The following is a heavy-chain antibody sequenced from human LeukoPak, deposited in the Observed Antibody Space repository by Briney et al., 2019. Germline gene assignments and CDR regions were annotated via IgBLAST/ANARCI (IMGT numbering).Heavy chain of an antibody. J-gene: IGHJ4*02. Sequence: GGSLRLSCAASGLTFSSYGMHWVRQAPGKGLEWVALIWYDGSNKYYADSVKGRLTISRDNSKNTLYLQMNSLRAEDTAVYYCAREGPRGNSQFDYWGQGTLVTVSS. CDR2: IWYDGSNK. CDR1: GLTFSSYG. D-gene: IGHD2/OR15-2a*01. CDR3: AREGPRGNSQFDY. V-gene: IGHV3-33*01.